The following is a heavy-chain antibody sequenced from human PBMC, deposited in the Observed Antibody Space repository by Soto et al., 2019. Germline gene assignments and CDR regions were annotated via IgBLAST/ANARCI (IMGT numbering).Heavy chain of an antibody. CDR3: ARGVGAYFDY. J-gene: IGHJ4*02. D-gene: IGHD1-26*01. CDR1: GFTFSSYD. Sequence: GGSLSLSCAASGFTFSSYDMHWVRQVTGKGLEWVSAIGTAGDTYYPGSVRGRFTISRENAKNSLYLQMNGLTAGDTAVYYCARGVGAYFDYWGQGALVTVSS. V-gene: IGHV3-13*04. CDR2: IGTAGDT.